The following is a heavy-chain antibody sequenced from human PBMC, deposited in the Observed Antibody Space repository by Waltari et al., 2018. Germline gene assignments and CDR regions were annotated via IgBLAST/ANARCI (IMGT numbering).Heavy chain of an antibody. D-gene: IGHD2-2*01. CDR3: AMVVPAAMVDY. Sequence: QVQLQQWGAGLLKPSETLSLTCAVYGGSFSGYYWSWIRQPPGKGLEWIGEINHSGSTNYNPSLKSRVTISGDTAKNQFSVKLSSVTAADTAVYYCAMVVPAAMVDYWGQGTLVTVSS. CDR1: GGSFSGYY. CDR2: INHSGST. V-gene: IGHV4-34*01. J-gene: IGHJ4*02.